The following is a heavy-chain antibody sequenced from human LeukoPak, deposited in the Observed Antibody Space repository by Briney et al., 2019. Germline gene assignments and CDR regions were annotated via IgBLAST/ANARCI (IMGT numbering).Heavy chain of an antibody. D-gene: IGHD3-22*01. CDR3: ARDLSRFLYYDSSSYGY. Sequence: ASVKVSCKASGYTFTSYGISWVRQAPGQGLEWMGWISAYNGNTKYSQKFQGRVTITRDTCASTAYMELSSLRSEDTAVYYCARDLSRFLYYDSSSYGYWGQGTLVTVSS. CDR1: GYTFTSYG. J-gene: IGHJ4*02. V-gene: IGHV1-18*01. CDR2: ISAYNGNT.